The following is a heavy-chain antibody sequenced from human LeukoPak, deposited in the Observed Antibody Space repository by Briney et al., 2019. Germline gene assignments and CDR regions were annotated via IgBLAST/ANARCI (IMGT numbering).Heavy chain of an antibody. V-gene: IGHV1-69*02. CDR3: AGTADAIVVVPAY. J-gene: IGHJ4*02. D-gene: IGHD2-2*01. CDR2: IIPILGIA. Sequence: SVKVSCKASGGTFSSYTISWVRQAPGQGLEWMGRIIPILGIANYAQKFQGRVTITADKSTSTAYMELSSLRSEDTAVYYCAGTADAIVVVPAYWGQGTLVTVSS. CDR1: GGTFSSYT.